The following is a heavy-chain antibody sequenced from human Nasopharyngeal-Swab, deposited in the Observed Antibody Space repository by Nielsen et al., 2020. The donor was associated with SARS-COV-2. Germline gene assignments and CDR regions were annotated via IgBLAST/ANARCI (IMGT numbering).Heavy chain of an antibody. J-gene: IGHJ4*02. V-gene: IGHV3-23*01. CDR2: ISGSGGST. CDR1: GFTFSSYA. Sequence: GGSLRLSCAASGFTFSSYAMSWVRQAPGKGLEWVSAISGSGGSTYYADSVKGRFTISRDNSKNTLYLQMNSLRVEDTAVYYCATSKGDFWSGYYTYYYFDYWGQGTLVTVSS. D-gene: IGHD3-3*01. CDR3: ATSKGDFWSGYYTYYYFDY.